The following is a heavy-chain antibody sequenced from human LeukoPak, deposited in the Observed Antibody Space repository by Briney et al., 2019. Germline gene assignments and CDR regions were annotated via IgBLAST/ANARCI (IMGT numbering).Heavy chain of an antibody. Sequence: GGSLRLSFAASGLTVRGNYMSWVRQAPGKGLEWVSVIYTSGGTSYADSVKGRFTISRDNSKNTLYLQMNTLRAEDTAVYFCAASGCDYWYDPWCQGTLVTVSS. D-gene: IGHD3-10*01. V-gene: IGHV3-53*01. CDR3: AASGCDYWYDP. CDR2: IYTSGGT. CDR1: GLTVRGNY. J-gene: IGHJ5*02.